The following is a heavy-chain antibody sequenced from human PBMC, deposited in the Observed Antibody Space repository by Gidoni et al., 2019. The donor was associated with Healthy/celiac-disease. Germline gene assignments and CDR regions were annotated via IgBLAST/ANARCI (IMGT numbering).Heavy chain of an antibody. CDR1: GYTFPSYS. J-gene: IGHJ6*03. Sequence: QVQLVQSGAEVKKPGASVTVSCKASGYTFPSYSMHLVRQAPGQGLEWTGILNPSGGSTSYEQKFQGRVTMTRDTSTSTVYMELSSLRSEDTAVYYCARAGNYDILTGYYRGYYYYMDVWGKGTTVTVSS. CDR2: LNPSGGST. CDR3: ARAGNYDILTGYYRGYYYYMDV. V-gene: IGHV1-46*01. D-gene: IGHD3-9*01.